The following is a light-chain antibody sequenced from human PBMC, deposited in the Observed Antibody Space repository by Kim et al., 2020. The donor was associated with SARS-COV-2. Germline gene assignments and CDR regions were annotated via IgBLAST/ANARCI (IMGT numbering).Light chain of an antibody. J-gene: IGKJ2*01. V-gene: IGKV3-15*01. CDR2: SAS. Sequence: VSPGESATLSGRASQNVGSHLAWYQQKPGQAPRLLIYSASTRATGIPPRFRGSGSGTEFTLTISSLQSEDSAIYYCQHHNNWPPYTFGQGTKLEI. CDR3: QHHNNWPPYT. CDR1: QNVGSH.